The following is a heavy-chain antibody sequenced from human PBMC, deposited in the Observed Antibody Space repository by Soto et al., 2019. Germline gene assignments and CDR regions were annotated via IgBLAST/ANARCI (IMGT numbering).Heavy chain of an antibody. D-gene: IGHD4-17*01. Sequence: SETLSLTCTVSGGSVTNSSYYWGWIRQSPGKGLEWIGSVYYRGRSYSKSSVKSRVTISVDTSKNRFSLSLNPVTASDTAVYFCVSQRTTVPTQAYFDYWGPGALVTVSS. J-gene: IGHJ4*02. CDR2: VYYRGRS. CDR1: GGSVTNSSYY. V-gene: IGHV4-39*01. CDR3: VSQRTTVPTQAYFDY.